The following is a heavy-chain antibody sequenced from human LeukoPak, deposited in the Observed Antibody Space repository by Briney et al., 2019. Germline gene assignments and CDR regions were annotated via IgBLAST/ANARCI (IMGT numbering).Heavy chain of an antibody. V-gene: IGHV3-53*01. CDR1: GFTVSNNY. CDR3: ASLSLGHY. D-gene: IGHD6-6*01. J-gene: IGHJ4*02. Sequence: GGSLRLSCAASGFTVSNNYMSWIRQAPGKGLEWVSVIYSGGSTYYADSVKGRFTISRDTSKNTLSLEMNSLRAEDTAVYYCASLSLGHYWGQGTLVTVSS. CDR2: IYSGGST.